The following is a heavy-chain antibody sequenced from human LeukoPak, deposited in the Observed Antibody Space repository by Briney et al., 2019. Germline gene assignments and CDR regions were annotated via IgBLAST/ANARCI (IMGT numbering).Heavy chain of an antibody. D-gene: IGHD3-3*01. Sequence: GGSLRLSCAASGFTFSSYAMSWVRQAPGKGLEWVSAISGSGGSTYYADSVKGRFTISRDNSKNTLYLQMNSLRAEDTAVYYCAKSQMEWPDPPGAFDIWGQGTMVTVSS. CDR2: ISGSGGST. V-gene: IGHV3-23*01. J-gene: IGHJ3*02. CDR3: AKSQMEWPDPPGAFDI. CDR1: GFTFSSYA.